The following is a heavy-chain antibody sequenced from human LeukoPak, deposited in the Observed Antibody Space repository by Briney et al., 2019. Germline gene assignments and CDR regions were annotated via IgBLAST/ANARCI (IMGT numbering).Heavy chain of an antibody. D-gene: IGHD1-1*01. CDR3: ASLNEGSLGP. CDR2: IYTSGST. CDR1: GGSISSASYS. Sequence: SQTLSLTCTVSGGSISSASYSWIWIRQPAGKGLEWVGRIYTSGSTIYNPSLKGRVTISMDTSNNQFSLKLSSVTAADTAVYYCASLNEGSLGPWGQGTLVTVSS. V-gene: IGHV4-61*02. J-gene: IGHJ5*02.